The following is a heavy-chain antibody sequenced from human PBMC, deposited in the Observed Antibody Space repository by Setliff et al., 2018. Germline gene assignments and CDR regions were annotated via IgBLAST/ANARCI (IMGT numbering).Heavy chain of an antibody. J-gene: IGHJ3*02. CDR2: FNRTRKI. Sequence: PSETLSLTCEVSGGSFSDYYWSWIRQSPGKGLEWLGDFNRTRKIDYSPSLKSRLTISVDTSKKQFSLKLSSVTAADTAVYYCATRAYYDSNGYYYAIAGPFDIWDQGTMVTVSS. CDR1: GGSFSDYY. CDR3: ATRAYYDSNGYYYAIAGPFDI. D-gene: IGHD3-22*01. V-gene: IGHV4-34*01.